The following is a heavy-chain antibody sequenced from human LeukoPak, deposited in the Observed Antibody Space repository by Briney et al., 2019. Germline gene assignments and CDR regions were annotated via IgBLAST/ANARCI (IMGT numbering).Heavy chain of an antibody. CDR3: VRDIVPYSSNWYYFDY. Sequence: ASVKVSCKASGYTFTSYDINWVRQATGQGLEWMGWMNPNSGNTGYAQKFQGRVTMTRNTSISTAYMELSSLRSEDTAVYYCVRDIVPYSSNWYYFDYWGQGTLVTVSS. V-gene: IGHV1-8*01. D-gene: IGHD6-13*01. CDR1: GYTFTSYD. CDR2: MNPNSGNT. J-gene: IGHJ4*02.